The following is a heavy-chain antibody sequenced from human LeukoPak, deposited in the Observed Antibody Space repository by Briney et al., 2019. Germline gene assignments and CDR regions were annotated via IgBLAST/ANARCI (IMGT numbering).Heavy chain of an antibody. CDR3: ARVGWELLHWFDP. Sequence: PSETLSLTCTVSGGSISSSSYYWGWIRQPPGKGLEWIGSIYYSGSTYYNPSLKSRVTISVDTSKNQFSLKLSSVTAADTAVYYCARVGWELLHWFDPWGQGTLVTVSS. D-gene: IGHD1-26*01. V-gene: IGHV4-39*07. CDR2: IYYSGST. CDR1: GGSISSSSYY. J-gene: IGHJ5*02.